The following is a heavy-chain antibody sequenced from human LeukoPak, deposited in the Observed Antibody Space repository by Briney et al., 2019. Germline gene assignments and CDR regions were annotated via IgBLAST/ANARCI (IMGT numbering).Heavy chain of an antibody. Sequence: GGSLRLSCAASGFTFSSYAMSWVRQAPGKGLEWVSDINGSGGSTYYADSVKGRFTISGDNSKNTLYLQMNSLRAEDTAVYYCAKDLSYYYYMDVWGKGTTVTISS. CDR2: INGSGGST. V-gene: IGHV3-23*01. CDR3: AKDLSYYYYMDV. CDR1: GFTFSSYA. D-gene: IGHD3-9*01. J-gene: IGHJ6*03.